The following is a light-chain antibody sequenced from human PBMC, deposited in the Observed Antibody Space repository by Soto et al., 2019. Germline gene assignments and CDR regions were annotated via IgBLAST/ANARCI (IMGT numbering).Light chain of an antibody. Sequence: DIQMTQSPSTLSASVGDRVTITCRASQSISTLLAWYQQTPGTAPKLLIYRASNLESGVPSRFRGSRSETEFTLTFSSLQPDDSPTYYCQQYTTYSGTFGPGTKVDI. V-gene: IGKV1-5*03. CDR1: QSISTL. CDR2: RAS. CDR3: QQYTTYSGT. J-gene: IGKJ3*01.